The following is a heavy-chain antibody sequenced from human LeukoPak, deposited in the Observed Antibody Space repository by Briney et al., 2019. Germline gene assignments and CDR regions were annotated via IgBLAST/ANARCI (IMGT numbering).Heavy chain of an antibody. V-gene: IGHV3-66*01. D-gene: IGHD6-19*01. J-gene: IGHJ4*02. CDR1: QFSVTTNY. Sequence: PGGSLRLSCAASQFSVTTNYMSWVRQAPGKGLEWVSIIYSTGGKYYADSVKGRFTISRDNSKHTLNLQMNSLRAEDTAIYYCARGSDGWFAFDYWGQGTLVTVSS. CDR2: IYSTGGK. CDR3: ARGSDGWFAFDY.